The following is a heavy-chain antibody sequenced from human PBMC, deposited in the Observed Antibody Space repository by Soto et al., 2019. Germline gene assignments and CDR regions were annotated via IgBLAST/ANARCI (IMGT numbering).Heavy chain of an antibody. Sequence: QVQLVPSGAEEKKPGASVKVSCKASGYTFTSYAMHWVRQAPGQRLEWMGWINAGNGNTKYSQKFQGRVTITRDTSASTAYMELSSLRSEDTAVYYCARSIVVVTALDYWGQGTLVTVSS. V-gene: IGHV1-3*05. D-gene: IGHD2-21*02. J-gene: IGHJ4*02. CDR2: INAGNGNT. CDR3: ARSIVVVTALDY. CDR1: GYTFTSYA.